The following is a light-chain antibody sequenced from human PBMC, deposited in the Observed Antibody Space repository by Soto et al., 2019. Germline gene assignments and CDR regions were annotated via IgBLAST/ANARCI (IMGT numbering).Light chain of an antibody. J-gene: IGKJ1*01. V-gene: IGKV4-1*01. CDR3: QQQYSIPRT. Sequence: DIVMTQSPDSLAVSLGERATINCKSSQSVLYSSNNKNYLAWYQQQAGQPPKLLIYWASTRESGVPDRFSGSGSGTDFTLTISSLQAEDVAVYYCQQQYSIPRTFGQGTKVEIK. CDR1: QSVLYSSNNKNY. CDR2: WAS.